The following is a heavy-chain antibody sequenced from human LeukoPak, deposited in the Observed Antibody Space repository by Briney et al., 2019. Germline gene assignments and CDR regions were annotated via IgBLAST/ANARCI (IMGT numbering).Heavy chain of an antibody. CDR3: AKDSQEGDSSGYYYVGAFDI. CDR2: ISGSGGST. Sequence: GGSLRLSCAASGFTFSSYAMSWVRQAPGKGLEWVSAISGSGGSTYYADSVKGRFTISRDNSKNTLYLQMNSLRAEDTAVYYCAKDSQEGDSSGYYYVGAFDIWGQGTMVTVSS. D-gene: IGHD3-22*01. CDR1: GFTFSSYA. V-gene: IGHV3-23*01. J-gene: IGHJ3*02.